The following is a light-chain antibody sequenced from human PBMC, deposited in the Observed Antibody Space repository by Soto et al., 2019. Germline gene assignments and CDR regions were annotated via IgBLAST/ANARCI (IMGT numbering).Light chain of an antibody. J-gene: IGLJ3*02. Sequence: QAVVTQPPSASGTPGQRGTISCSGSSSNIGSNNVNWYQQLPGIAPKLLIYSNNQRPSGVPDRFSGSKSGTSASLAISGLQSEDEADYYCAAWDDSLKGVVFGGGTKLTVL. V-gene: IGLV1-44*01. CDR2: SNN. CDR3: AAWDDSLKGVV. CDR1: SSNIGSNN.